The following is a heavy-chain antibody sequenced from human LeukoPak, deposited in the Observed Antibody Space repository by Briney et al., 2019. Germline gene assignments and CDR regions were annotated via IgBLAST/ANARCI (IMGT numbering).Heavy chain of an antibody. CDR2: TYYSGST. V-gene: IGHV4-59*08. J-gene: IGHJ5*02. CDR1: GGSISGYY. D-gene: IGHD3-3*01. Sequence: SETLSLTCTVSGGSISGYYWSWIRQPPGKGLEWIGYTYYSGSTNYNPSLKSRVTILVDTSKNQFSLKLRSVTAAETAVYYCARHKAPFFGNYTDWFDPWGQGTLVTVSS. CDR3: ARHKAPFFGNYTDWFDP.